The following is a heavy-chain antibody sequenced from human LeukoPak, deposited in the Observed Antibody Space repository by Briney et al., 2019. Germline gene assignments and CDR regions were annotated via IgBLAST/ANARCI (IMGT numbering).Heavy chain of an antibody. J-gene: IGHJ4*02. CDR2: INHSGST. CDR3: ARGSDTNGRLVY. V-gene: IGHV4-34*01. D-gene: IGHD2-8*01. CDR1: GGSFSGYY. Sequence: SETLSLTCGVSGGSFSGYYLSWLRQPPGKGLEWIGEINHSGSTNYNPSLKSRVTMSVDTSKNQFSLKLSSVTAADTAVYYCARGSDTNGRLVYWGQGTLVTVSS.